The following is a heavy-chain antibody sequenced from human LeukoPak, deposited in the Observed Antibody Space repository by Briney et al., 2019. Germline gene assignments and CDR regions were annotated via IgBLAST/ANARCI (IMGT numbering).Heavy chain of an antibody. Sequence: TSETLSLTCTVSGGSISSYYWSWIRQPPGKGLEWIGYIYYSGSTNYNPSLKSRVTISVDTSKNQFSLKLSSVTAADTAVYYCARGGGDFWSPFDYWGQGTLVTVSS. CDR3: ARGGGDFWSPFDY. D-gene: IGHD3-3*01. J-gene: IGHJ4*02. V-gene: IGHV4-59*01. CDR2: IYYSGST. CDR1: GGSISSYY.